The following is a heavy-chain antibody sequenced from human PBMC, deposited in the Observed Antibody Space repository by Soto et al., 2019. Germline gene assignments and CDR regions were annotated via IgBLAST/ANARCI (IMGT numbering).Heavy chain of an antibody. CDR2: INHSGST. J-gene: IGHJ6*03. CDR1: GGSFSGYY. Sequence: SETLSLTCAVYGGSFSGYYWSWIRQPPGKGLEWIGEINHSGSTYYNPSLKSRVTISVDTSKNQFSLKLSSVTAADTAVYYCARHMGFGEPAGGYYYYMDVWGKGTTVTVSS. D-gene: IGHD3-10*01. CDR3: ARHMGFGEPAGGYYYYMDV. V-gene: IGHV4-34*01.